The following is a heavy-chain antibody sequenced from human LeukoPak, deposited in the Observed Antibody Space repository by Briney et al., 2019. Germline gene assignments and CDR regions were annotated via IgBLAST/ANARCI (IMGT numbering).Heavy chain of an antibody. D-gene: IGHD3-3*01. J-gene: IGHJ5*02. Sequence: SETLSLTCAVYGGSFSGYYWSWLRQPPGKGLEWIGEINHSGSTNSNPSLKSRVTISVDTSKKQFSLMLSSVTAADTAVYYCARAWAYDFWSGYYKSWGQGTLVTVSS. CDR1: GGSFSGYY. CDR2: INHSGST. V-gene: IGHV4-34*01. CDR3: ARAWAYDFWSGYYKS.